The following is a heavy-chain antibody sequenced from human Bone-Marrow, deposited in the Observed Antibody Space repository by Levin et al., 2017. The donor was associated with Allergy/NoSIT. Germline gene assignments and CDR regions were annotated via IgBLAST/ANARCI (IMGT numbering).Heavy chain of an antibody. CDR2: IRSKAYGGTT. J-gene: IGHJ3*02. Sequence: LAGGSLRLSCTASGFTFGDYAMSWVRQAPGKGLEWVGFIRSKAYGGTTEYAASVKGRFTISRDDSKSIAYLQMNSLKTEDTAVYYCTRQVVPAARIRYDFWSGYYRDIWGQGTMVTVSS. D-gene: IGHD3-3*01. CDR1: GFTFGDYA. V-gene: IGHV3-49*04. CDR3: TRQVVPAARIRYDFWSGYYRDI.